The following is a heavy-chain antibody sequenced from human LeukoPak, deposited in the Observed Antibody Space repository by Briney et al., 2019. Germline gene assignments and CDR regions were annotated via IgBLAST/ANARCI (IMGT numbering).Heavy chain of an antibody. CDR1: GYTFTGYY. D-gene: IGHD3-22*01. Sequence: ASVKVSCKASGYTFTGYYMHWVRQAPGQGLEWMGRINPNSGGTNYAQKFQGRVTMTRDTSINTAYMDLSRLRSDDTAVYYCARGRNSVYYFNVVAPYYFDCWGQGTLVTVSS. CDR2: INPNSGGT. V-gene: IGHV1-2*06. J-gene: IGHJ4*02. CDR3: ARGRNSVYYFNVVAPYYFDC.